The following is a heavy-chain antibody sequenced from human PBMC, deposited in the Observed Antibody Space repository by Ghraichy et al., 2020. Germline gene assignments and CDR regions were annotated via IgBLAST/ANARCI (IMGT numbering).Heavy chain of an antibody. Sequence: GGSLRLSCAASGFTFSSYAMSWVRQAPGKGLEWVSAISGSGGSTYYADSVKGRFTISRDNSKNTLYLQMNSLRAEDTAVYYCANAIVVVPAATQGYYFDYWGQGTLVTVSS. D-gene: IGHD2-2*01. CDR2: ISGSGGST. J-gene: IGHJ4*02. CDR1: GFTFSSYA. CDR3: ANAIVVVPAATQGYYFDY. V-gene: IGHV3-23*01.